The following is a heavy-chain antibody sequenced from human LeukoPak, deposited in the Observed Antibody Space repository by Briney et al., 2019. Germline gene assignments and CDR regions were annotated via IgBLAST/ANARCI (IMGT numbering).Heavy chain of an antibody. CDR3: ARGGDYDILTGSLGGLNYFDY. J-gene: IGHJ4*02. V-gene: IGHV3-30*02. Sequence: TGGSLRLSCAASGFTFSSYGMHWVRQAPGKGLEWVAFIRYDGSNKYYADSVKGRFTISRDNAKNSLYLQMNSLRAEDTAVYYCARGGDYDILTGSLGGLNYFDYWGQGTLVTVSS. CDR1: GFTFSSYG. CDR2: IRYDGSNK. D-gene: IGHD3-9*01.